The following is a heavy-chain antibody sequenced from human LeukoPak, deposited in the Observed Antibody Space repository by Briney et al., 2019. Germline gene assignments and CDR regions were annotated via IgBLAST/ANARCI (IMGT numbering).Heavy chain of an antibody. CDR2: INHSGST. Sequence: PSGTLSLTCTVSGGSISSNNHYWGWIRQPPGKGLEWIGEINHSGSTNYNPSLKSRVTISVDTSKNRFSLKLSSVTAADTAVYYCARVRALGPNSSGYYLYYYYYGVDVWGQGTTVTVSS. D-gene: IGHD3-22*01. J-gene: IGHJ6*02. V-gene: IGHV4-39*07. CDR1: GGSISSNNHY. CDR3: ARVRALGPNSSGYYLYYYYYGVDV.